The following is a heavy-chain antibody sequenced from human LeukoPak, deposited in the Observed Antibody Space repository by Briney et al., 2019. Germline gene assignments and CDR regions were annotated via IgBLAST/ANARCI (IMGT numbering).Heavy chain of an antibody. CDR3: AREKSDDDYGMDV. CDR1: GFTFSSYS. V-gene: IGHV3-48*01. Sequence: GGSLRLSCAASGFTFSSYSMNWVRQAPGKGLEWVSYISSSSSTIYYADSVKGRFTISRDNAKNTLYLQMNSLRLEDTAVYYCAREKSDDDYGMDVWGQGTTVTVSS. D-gene: IGHD3-16*01. CDR2: ISSSSSTI. J-gene: IGHJ6*02.